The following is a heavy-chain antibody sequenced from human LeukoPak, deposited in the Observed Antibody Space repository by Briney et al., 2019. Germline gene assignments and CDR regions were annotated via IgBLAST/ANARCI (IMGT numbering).Heavy chain of an antibody. CDR1: GSTFTSYD. Sequence: ASVKVSCKASGSTFTSYDINWVGQATGPGLEWMGWMNPNSGNTGYAQKFQLRVTMTRNTSISTAYMELSSLRSEDTAVYYCVGCGSYFAFDSWGQGTMVTVSS. CDR2: MNPNSGNT. CDR3: VGCGSYFAFDS. V-gene: IGHV1-8*01. J-gene: IGHJ3*02. D-gene: IGHD1-26*01.